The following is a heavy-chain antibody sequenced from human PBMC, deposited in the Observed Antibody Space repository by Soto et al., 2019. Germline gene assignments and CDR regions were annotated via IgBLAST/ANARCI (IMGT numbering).Heavy chain of an antibody. V-gene: IGHV1-69*06. CDR2: TNGNLGTG. J-gene: IGHJ4*02. Sequence: QVQLVQSGAEVKRPGSSVKVSCKSSGGTFSSDPISWVRQAPGQGLEWMGGTNGNLGTGNYAQKFRGRLTITTDISTTTAYMELSSLTSEDTAVYYWARRDIHGYFRSFDNWGQGPLVTVSS. CDR1: GGTFSSDP. CDR3: ARRDIHGYFRSFDN. D-gene: IGHD4-17*01.